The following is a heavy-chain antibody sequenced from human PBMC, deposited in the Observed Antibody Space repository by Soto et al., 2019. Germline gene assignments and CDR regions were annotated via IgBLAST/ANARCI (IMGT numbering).Heavy chain of an antibody. J-gene: IGHJ6*03. CDR1: GFTFSSYA. Sequence: HPGGSLRLSCAASGFTFSSYAMSWVRQAPGKGLEWVSVISGSGGSTYYADSVKGRFTISRDNSKNTLYLQMNSLRAEDTAVYYCAKGGDIGMAYYYMDVWGKGTTVTVSS. V-gene: IGHV3-23*01. CDR2: ISGSGGST. D-gene: IGHD5-18*01. CDR3: AKGGDIGMAYYYMDV.